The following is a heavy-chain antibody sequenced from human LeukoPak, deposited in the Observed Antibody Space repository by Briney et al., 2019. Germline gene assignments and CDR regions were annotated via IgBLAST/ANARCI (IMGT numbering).Heavy chain of an antibody. CDR1: GGSFSGYY. V-gene: IGHV4-34*01. D-gene: IGHD5-18*01. CDR3: ARGGYSYGFKAFDI. CDR2: INHSGST. Sequence: SETLSLTCAVHGGSFSGYYWSWIRQPPGKGLECIGEINHSGSTNYNPSLKSRVTISVATSKNQFSLRLSSVTAADTAVYYCARGGYSYGFKAFDIWGQGTKVTVPS. J-gene: IGHJ3*02.